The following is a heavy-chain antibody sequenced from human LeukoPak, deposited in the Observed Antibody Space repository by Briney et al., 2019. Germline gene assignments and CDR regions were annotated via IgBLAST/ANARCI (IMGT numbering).Heavy chain of an antibody. V-gene: IGHV1-18*01. CDR3: ARDVNYAFDY. D-gene: IGHD3-16*01. CDR1: VYSFTRNG. J-gene: IGHJ4*02. Sequence: ASVNVSFKPSVYSFTRNGISWVRQAPGQGLEWMAWISANSGNTNYAQNFQDRVTLTTDTSTSTAYMELRSLRSDDTAVYYCARDVNYAFDYWGQGTLVTVSS. CDR2: ISANSGNT.